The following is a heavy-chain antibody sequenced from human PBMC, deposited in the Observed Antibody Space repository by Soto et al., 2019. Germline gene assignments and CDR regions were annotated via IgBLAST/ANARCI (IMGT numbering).Heavy chain of an antibody. CDR3: ATDRIMITFGGVIVGLADLGRGAFDI. J-gene: IGHJ3*02. CDR2: FDPEDGET. D-gene: IGHD3-16*02. V-gene: IGHV1-24*01. CDR1: VYTLTELS. Sequence: ASVKVSCKVSVYTLTELSMHWVRQAPGKGLEWMGGFDPEDGETIYAQKFQGRVTMTEDTSTDTAYMELSSLRSEDTAVYYCATDRIMITFGGVIVGLADLGRGAFDIWGPGTMVTVSS.